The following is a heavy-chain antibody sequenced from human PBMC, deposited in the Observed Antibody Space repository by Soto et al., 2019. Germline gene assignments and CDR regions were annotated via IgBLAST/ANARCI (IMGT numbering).Heavy chain of an antibody. D-gene: IGHD3-9*01. J-gene: IGHJ6*02. CDR3: ARDWTAPSYYDILTGYYSYCRDD. CDR2: IKQDGSEK. V-gene: IGHV3-7*01. CDR1: GFTFSSYW. Sequence: GGSLRLSCAASGFTFSSYWMSWVRQAPGKGLEWVANIKQDGSEKYYVDSVKGRFTISRDNAKNSLYLQMNSLRAEDTSVYYCARDWTAPSYYDILTGYYSYCRDDWGQGTTVTVSS.